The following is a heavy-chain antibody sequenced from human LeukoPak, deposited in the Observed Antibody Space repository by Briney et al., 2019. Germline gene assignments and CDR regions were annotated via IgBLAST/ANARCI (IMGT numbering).Heavy chain of an antibody. D-gene: IGHD1-26*01. CDR3: ARGGLVGAIYFDY. V-gene: IGHV4-59*11. J-gene: IGHJ4*02. CDR1: GGSISSHY. CDR2: IYYSGST. Sequence: KSSETLSLTCTVSGGSISSHYWSWIRQPPGKGLEWIGYIYYSGSTNYNPSLKSRVTIPVDTSKNQFSLKLSSVTAADTAVYYCARGGLVGAIYFDYWGQGTLVTVSS.